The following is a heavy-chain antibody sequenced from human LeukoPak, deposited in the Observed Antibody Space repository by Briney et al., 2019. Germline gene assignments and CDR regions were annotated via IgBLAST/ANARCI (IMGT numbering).Heavy chain of an antibody. V-gene: IGHV4-30-4*01. CDR3: ARAHYYDSSGYYYEDY. CDR1: GGSISSGDYY. J-gene: IGHJ4*02. Sequence: PSETLSLTCTVSGGSISSGDYYWSWIRQPPGKGLEWIGYIYYSGSTYYNLSLKSRVTISVDTSKNQFSLKLSSVTAADTAVYYCARAHYYDSSGYYYEDYWGQGTLVTVSS. CDR2: IYYSGST. D-gene: IGHD3-22*01.